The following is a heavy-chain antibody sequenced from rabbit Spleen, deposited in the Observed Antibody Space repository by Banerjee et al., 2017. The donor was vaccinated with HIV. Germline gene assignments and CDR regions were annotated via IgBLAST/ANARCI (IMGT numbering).Heavy chain of an antibody. CDR3: ARYTGSGFSSYGMDL. CDR2: IYAGSSGST. V-gene: IGHV1S40*01. J-gene: IGHJ6*01. Sequence: KESGGDLVKPGASLTLTCTASGFSFSSYYYMCWVRQAPGKGLEWIACIYAGSSGSTDYASWAKGRFTIPKTSSTTVTLQMTSLTVADTATYFCARYTGSGFSSYGMDLWGQGPLVTVS. CDR1: GFSFSSYYY. D-gene: IGHD1-1*01.